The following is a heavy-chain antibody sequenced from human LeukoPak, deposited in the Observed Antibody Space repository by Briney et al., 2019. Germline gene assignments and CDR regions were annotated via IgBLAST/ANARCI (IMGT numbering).Heavy chain of an antibody. Sequence: GGSLRLSCAASGFTFSSYSMNWVRQAPGKGLEWVSYISSSGSTIYYADSVKGRFTISRDNSKNTLYLQMNSLRAEDTAVYYCAKDAYYDFWSGYNDYWGQGTLVTVSS. D-gene: IGHD3-3*01. CDR2: ISSSGSTI. V-gene: IGHV3-48*01. J-gene: IGHJ4*02. CDR1: GFTFSSYS. CDR3: AKDAYYDFWSGYNDY.